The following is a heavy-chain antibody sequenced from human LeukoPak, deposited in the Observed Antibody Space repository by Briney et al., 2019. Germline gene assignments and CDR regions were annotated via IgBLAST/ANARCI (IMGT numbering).Heavy chain of an antibody. D-gene: IGHD2-21*01. J-gene: IGHJ4*02. CDR1: GFTFSSYW. V-gene: IGHV3-7*01. Sequence: GGSLRLSCAASGFTFSSYWMSWVRQAPGKGLEWVANIKQDGSEKYYVDSVKGRFTISRDNAKNSLYLQMNSLRAEDTAVYYCAREPYCGGDCPELDYWGQGTLATVSS. CDR3: AREPYCGGDCPELDY. CDR2: IKQDGSEK.